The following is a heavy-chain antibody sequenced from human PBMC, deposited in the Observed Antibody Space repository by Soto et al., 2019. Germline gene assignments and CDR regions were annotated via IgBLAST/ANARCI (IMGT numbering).Heavy chain of an antibody. D-gene: IGHD3-10*01. CDR2: IRAYNGNT. CDR3: ARGYYYGAEYYMDV. CDR1: GYTFSSFA. Sequence: ASVTVSCQASGYTFSSFAINWVRQAPGQGLEWMGWIRAYNGNTNYAQKLQGRVTMTTDTSTSTAYMELRSLISDDTAVYYCARGYYYGAEYYMDVWGKGTTVTVSS. J-gene: IGHJ6*03. V-gene: IGHV1-18*01.